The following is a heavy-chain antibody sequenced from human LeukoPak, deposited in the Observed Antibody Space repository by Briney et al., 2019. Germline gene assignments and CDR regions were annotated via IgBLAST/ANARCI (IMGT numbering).Heavy chain of an antibody. Sequence: SVKVSRKASGGTFISYAISWVRQAPGQGLEWMGRIIPIFGTANYAQKFQGRVTITTDESTSTAYMELSSLRSEDTAVYYCARMPLPAGTIEDYWGQGTLVTVSS. CDR3: ARMPLPAGTIEDY. D-gene: IGHD6-13*01. CDR2: IIPIFGTA. V-gene: IGHV1-69*05. CDR1: GGTFISYA. J-gene: IGHJ4*02.